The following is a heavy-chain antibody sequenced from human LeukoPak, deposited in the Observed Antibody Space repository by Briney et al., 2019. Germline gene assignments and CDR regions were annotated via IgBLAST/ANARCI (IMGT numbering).Heavy chain of an antibody. CDR3: ARARGIVVVTYYFDY. J-gene: IGHJ4*02. CDR1: GFTFSSYE. D-gene: IGHD3-22*01. Sequence: GGSLRLSCAASGFTFSSYEMNWVRQAPGKGLEWVSYISTSGSTKYYADSVKGRFTISRDNAKNSLYLQMNSLRAEDTAVYYCARARGIVVVTYYFDYWGQGTLVTVSS. V-gene: IGHV3-48*03. CDR2: ISTSGSTK.